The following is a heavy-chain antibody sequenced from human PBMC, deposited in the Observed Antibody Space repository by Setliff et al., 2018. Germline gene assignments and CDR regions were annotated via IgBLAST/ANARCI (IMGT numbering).Heavy chain of an antibody. D-gene: IGHD1-1*01. CDR1: GDSMNSGVYY. V-gene: IGHV4-39*01. Sequence: LSLTCKVSGDSMNSGVYYWAWIRQPPGKGLEWIGRIYSGGTTYYNSSLKSRVTISVDTSKSQFCLRLNSVTAADTAVYYCARTGTYRYFDYWGRGTLVTVSS. CDR3: ARTGTYRYFDY. CDR2: IYSGGTT. J-gene: IGHJ4*02.